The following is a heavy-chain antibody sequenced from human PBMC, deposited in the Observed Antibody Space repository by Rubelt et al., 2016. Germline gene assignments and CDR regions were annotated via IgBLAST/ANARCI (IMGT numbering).Heavy chain of an antibody. D-gene: IGHD5-12*01. CDR2: INHSGST. Sequence: QVQLQQWGAGLLKPSETLSLTCAVYGGSFSGYYWSWIRQTPGKGLEWIGEINHSGSTNYNPSLKSRVTISLDTSKNQFSLKLSSVTAADTAVYYCARGRGYSGYGYYYYYMDVWGKGTTVTVSS. J-gene: IGHJ6*03. V-gene: IGHV4-34*01. CDR1: GGSFSGYY. CDR3: ARGRGYSGYGYYYYYMDV.